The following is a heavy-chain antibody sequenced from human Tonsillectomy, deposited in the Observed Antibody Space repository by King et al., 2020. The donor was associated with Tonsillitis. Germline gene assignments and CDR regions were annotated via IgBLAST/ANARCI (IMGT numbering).Heavy chain of an antibody. CDR2: IRNKAYGATT. J-gene: IGHJ4*02. Sequence: VQLVESGGGLVKPGRSLRLSCSASGFTFGDYPMNWFRQAPGKGPEWVGFIRNKAYGATTDFAASVKGRFSISRDDSRRMVYLQMDRLKVEDTGVYYCTLLTGSIWGRGALVTVSS. CDR3: TLLTGSI. V-gene: IGHV3-49*05. CDR1: GFTFGDYP. D-gene: IGHD3-9*01.